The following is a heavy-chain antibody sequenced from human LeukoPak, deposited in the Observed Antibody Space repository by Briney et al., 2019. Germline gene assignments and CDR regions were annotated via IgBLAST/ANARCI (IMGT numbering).Heavy chain of an antibody. D-gene: IGHD3-10*01. CDR3: ARDLFGLHTTEGV. V-gene: IGHV3-33*01. CDR2: IWYDGSNK. J-gene: IGHJ6*04. CDR1: GFTFSSYG. Sequence: GRSLRLSCAASGFTFSSYGMHWVRQAPGKGLEWVAVIWYDGSNKYYADSVKGRFTISRDNSKNTLYLQMNSLRAEDTAVYYCARDLFGLHTTEGVWGKGTTVPVSS.